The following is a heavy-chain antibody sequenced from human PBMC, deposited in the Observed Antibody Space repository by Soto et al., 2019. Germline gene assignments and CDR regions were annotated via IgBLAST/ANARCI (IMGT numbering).Heavy chain of an antibody. V-gene: IGHV1-69*04. CDR2: IIPIPGIA. CDR3: ARDLQDIVVVPAAMDY. CDR1: GGTFSSYT. J-gene: IGHJ4*02. Sequence: SVKVSCKASGGTFSSYTISWVRQAPGQGLEWMGRIIPIPGIANYAQRFQGRVTITADKSTSTAYMHLSSLRSEDTAVYYCARDLQDIVVVPAAMDYWGQGTLVTVSS. D-gene: IGHD2-2*01.